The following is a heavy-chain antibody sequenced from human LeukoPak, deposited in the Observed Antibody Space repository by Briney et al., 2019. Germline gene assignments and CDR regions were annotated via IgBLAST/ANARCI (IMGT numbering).Heavy chain of an antibody. CDR3: ARDRAGLVVAGTCDS. V-gene: IGHV3-21*01. J-gene: IGHJ4*02. D-gene: IGHD6-19*01. Sequence: AGGSLRLSCAASGFTFSSYSMNWVRQAPGKGLEWVSFISSSNSYIYYADSVKGRFTISRDNAKNSLYLQMNSLRAEDTALYYCARDRAGLVVAGTCDSWGQGTLVTVSS. CDR1: GFTFSSYS. CDR2: ISSSNSYI.